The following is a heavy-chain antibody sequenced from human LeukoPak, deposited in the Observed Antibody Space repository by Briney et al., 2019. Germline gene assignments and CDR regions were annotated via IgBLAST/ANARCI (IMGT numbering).Heavy chain of an antibody. Sequence: ASVKVSCKASGYTFTGYYMHWVRQAPGQGLEWMGWINPNSGGTNYAQKLQGRVTMTTDTSTSTAYMELRSLRSDDTAAYYCARDLYCSGGSCRYYYGMDVWGQGTTVTVSS. D-gene: IGHD2-15*01. V-gene: IGHV1-2*02. CDR1: GYTFTGYY. CDR3: ARDLYCSGGSCRYYYGMDV. CDR2: INPNSGGT. J-gene: IGHJ6*02.